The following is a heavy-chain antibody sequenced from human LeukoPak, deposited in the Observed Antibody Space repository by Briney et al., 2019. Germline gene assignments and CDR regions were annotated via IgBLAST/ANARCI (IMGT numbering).Heavy chain of an antibody. V-gene: IGHV1-2*02. CDR3: ARDGNFDY. CDR2: INPDSGGI. Sequence: ASVKVSCKASGYTFSGHYMHWVRQAPGQGLEWMGWINPDSGGINYAQKFQGRVTMTRDTSISTGYMELTRLTSDDTAVYYCARDGNFDYWGQGTLVAVSS. J-gene: IGHJ4*02. CDR1: GYTFSGHY.